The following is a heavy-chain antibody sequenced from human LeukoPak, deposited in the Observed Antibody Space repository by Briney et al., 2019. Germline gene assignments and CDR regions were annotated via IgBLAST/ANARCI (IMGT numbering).Heavy chain of an antibody. CDR3: ARHGTLEMASSPDFDY. V-gene: IGHV4-39*01. D-gene: IGHD5-24*01. CDR2: IYYSGST. Sequence: SETLSLTCTVSGGSISSSSYYWGWIRQPPGKGLECIGSIYYSGSTYYNPSLKSRVTISVDTSKNQFSLKLSSVTAADTAVYYCARHGTLEMASSPDFDYWGQGTLVTVSS. J-gene: IGHJ4*02. CDR1: GGSISSSSYY.